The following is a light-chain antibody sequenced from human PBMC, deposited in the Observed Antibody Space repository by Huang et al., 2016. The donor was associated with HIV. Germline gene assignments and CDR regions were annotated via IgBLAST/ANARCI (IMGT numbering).Light chain of an antibody. CDR1: QTISNY. J-gene: IGKJ1*01. CDR3: QQSSISPWT. CDR2: AAS. Sequence: DIQMTQSPSSLSASVGDRVTITCRASQTISNYLHWYQQKPGKAPKLLIYAASDLQSGVPSRFSGRGSGTDFTLTISSLQPEDSATYYCQQSSISPWTFGQGTRVEIK. V-gene: IGKV1-39*01.